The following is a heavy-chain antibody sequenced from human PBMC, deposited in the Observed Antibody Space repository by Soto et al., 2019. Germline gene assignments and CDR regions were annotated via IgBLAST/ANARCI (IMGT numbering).Heavy chain of an antibody. V-gene: IGHV4-39*01. CDR3: ARSQTTVTSYDY. J-gene: IGHJ4*02. CDR1: GGSISSSSYY. CDR2: IYYSGYT. D-gene: IGHD4-17*01. Sequence: PSETLSLTCTVSGGSISSSSYYWGWIRQPPGKGLEWIGSIYYSGYTYYNPSLKSRVTISVDTSKNQFSLKLSSVTAADTAVYYCARSQTTVTSYDYWGQGTLVTVSS.